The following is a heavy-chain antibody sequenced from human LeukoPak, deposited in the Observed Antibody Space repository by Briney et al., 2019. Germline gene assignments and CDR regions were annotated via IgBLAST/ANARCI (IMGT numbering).Heavy chain of an antibody. D-gene: IGHD2-15*01. Sequence: GRSLRLSCAASGFTFSSYSMNWVRQAPGKGLEWVSYISSSSSTTYYADSVKGRFTISRDNAKNSLYLQMNSLRAEDTAVYYCARARGVGYFQHWGQGTLVTVSS. CDR3: ARARGVGYFQH. V-gene: IGHV3-48*01. CDR1: GFTFSSYS. CDR2: ISSSSSTT. J-gene: IGHJ1*01.